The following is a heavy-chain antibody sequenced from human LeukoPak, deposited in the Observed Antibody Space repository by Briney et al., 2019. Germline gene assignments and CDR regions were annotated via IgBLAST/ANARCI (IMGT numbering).Heavy chain of an antibody. CDR1: GGSLVDGDCY. CDR2: IYYSGST. D-gene: IGHD3-9*01. V-gene: IGHV4-31*03. Sequence: SETLSLTCTVSGGSLVDGDCYWSWIRQHPGKGLERIGHIYYSGSTFYNASLKSRVTISVDTSKSQFSLKMRSVTAADTAVYYCARLPYSDILTGSNWFDPWGQGILVTVSS. J-gene: IGHJ5*02. CDR3: ARLPYSDILTGSNWFDP.